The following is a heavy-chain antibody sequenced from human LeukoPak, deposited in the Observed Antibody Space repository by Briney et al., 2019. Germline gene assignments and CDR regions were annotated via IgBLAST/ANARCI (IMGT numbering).Heavy chain of an antibody. Sequence: GASVNVSFKASGYTFTGYYMHWVRQAPGQGLEGMGWIYPNSGGTNYAQEFRGRVTMTRDTSIRTPDMELSRMRYHETDGYYCARDRELSYAFWSGPVDGMDVWGQGTTVTVSS. CDR3: ARDRELSYAFWSGPVDGMDV. J-gene: IGHJ6*02. D-gene: IGHD3-3*01. V-gene: IGHV1-2*02. CDR1: GYTFTGYY. CDR2: IYPNSGGT.